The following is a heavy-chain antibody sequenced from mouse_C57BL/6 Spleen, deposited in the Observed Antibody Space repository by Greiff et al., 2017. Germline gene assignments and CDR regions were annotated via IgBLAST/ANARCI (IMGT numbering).Heavy chain of an antibody. Sequence: VKLMESGAELVRPGTSVKVSCKASGYAFTNYLIEWVKQRPGQGLEWIGVINPGSGGTNYNEKFKGKATLTADKSSSTAYMQLSSLTSEDSAVYFCARRDYGSSYPYYYAMDYWGQGTSVTVSS. V-gene: IGHV1-54*01. J-gene: IGHJ4*01. D-gene: IGHD1-1*01. CDR1: GYAFTNYL. CDR3: ARRDYGSSYPYYYAMDY. CDR2: INPGSGGT.